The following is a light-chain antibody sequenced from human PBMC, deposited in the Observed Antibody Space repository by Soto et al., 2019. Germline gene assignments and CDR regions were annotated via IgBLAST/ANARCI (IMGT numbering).Light chain of an antibody. V-gene: IGLV2-8*01. J-gene: IGLJ1*01. CDR1: SSDVGGYNY. Sequence: ALTQPPSASGSPGQSVTISCTGTSSDVGGYNYVSWYQQYPGKVPKLMIYEVNKRPSGVPDRFSGSKSGNTASLTVSGLQAEDEADYYCTSYAGGNNVFGTGTKLTVL. CDR2: EVN. CDR3: TSYAGGNNV.